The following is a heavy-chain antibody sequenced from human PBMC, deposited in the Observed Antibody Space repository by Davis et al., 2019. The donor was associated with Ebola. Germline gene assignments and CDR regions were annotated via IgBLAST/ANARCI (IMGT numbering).Heavy chain of an antibody. Sequence: GGSLRLSCAASGFTFSSYSMNWVRQAPGKGLEWVSSISSSSSYIYYADSVKGRFTISRDNAKNSLYLQMNSLRDEDTAVYYCASLVGGGLIITEDAFDIWGQGTMVTVSS. CDR2: ISSSSSYI. D-gene: IGHD3-10*01. CDR3: ASLVGGGLIITEDAFDI. V-gene: IGHV3-21*01. J-gene: IGHJ3*02. CDR1: GFTFSSYS.